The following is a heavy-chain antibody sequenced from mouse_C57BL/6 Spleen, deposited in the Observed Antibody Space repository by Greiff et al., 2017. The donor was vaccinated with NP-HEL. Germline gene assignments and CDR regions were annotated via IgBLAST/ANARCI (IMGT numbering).Heavy chain of an antibody. CDR3: ARDSPIYYYGSSYYYFDY. CDR1: GYTFTSYW. CDR2: IDPSDSYT. J-gene: IGHJ2*01. Sequence: QVQLQQPGAELVMPGASVKLSCKASGYTFTSYWMHWVKQRPGQGLEWIGEIDPSDSYTNYNQKFKGKSTLTVDKSSSTAYMQLSSLTSEDSAVYYCARDSPIYYYGSSYYYFDYWGQGTTLTVSS. V-gene: IGHV1-69*01. D-gene: IGHD1-1*01.